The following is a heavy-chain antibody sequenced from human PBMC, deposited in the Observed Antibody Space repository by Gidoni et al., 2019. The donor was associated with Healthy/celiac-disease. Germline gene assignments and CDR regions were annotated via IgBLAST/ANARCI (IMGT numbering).Heavy chain of an antibody. Sequence: QVQLQQWGAGLLKPSETLYLTCAVYGGSFSGYYWSWIRQPPGKGLEWIGEINHSGSTNYNPSLKSRVTISVDTSKNQFSLKLSSVTAADTAVYYCARGPYSSSWFSSFDYGMDVWGQGTTVTVSS. V-gene: IGHV4-34*01. CDR2: INHSGST. CDR3: ARGPYSSSWFSSFDYGMDV. CDR1: GGSFSGYY. J-gene: IGHJ6*02. D-gene: IGHD6-13*01.